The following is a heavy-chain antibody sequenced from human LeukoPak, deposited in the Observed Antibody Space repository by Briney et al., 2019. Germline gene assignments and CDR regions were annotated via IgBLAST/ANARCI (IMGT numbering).Heavy chain of an antibody. V-gene: IGHV3-7*01. CDR3: AKLIREVTTYDY. Sequence: PGGSLRLSCAASGFTFSSYWMSWVRQAPGKGLEWVANIKKDGSEKYYVDSVKGRFTVSRDNAKNSLFLQMNTLRVEDTAVYHCAKLIREVTTYDYWGPGALVTVSS. CDR2: IKKDGSEK. CDR1: GFTFSSYW. J-gene: IGHJ4*02. D-gene: IGHD1-1*01.